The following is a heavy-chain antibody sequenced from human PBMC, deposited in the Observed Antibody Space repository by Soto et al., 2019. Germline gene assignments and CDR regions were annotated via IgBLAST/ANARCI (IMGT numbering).Heavy chain of an antibody. J-gene: IGHJ6*03. CDR1: GFTFSNYW. Sequence: EVQLVESGGGLVQPGGSLRLSCVASGFTFSNYWMYWVRQAPGEGLVWVSRINNDGSVSSYADSVKGRLTISRDNVKNTLYLQRDSLRAEDSAVYYCARGDRVGGICSSLAGSFYYCMDVWGKGTTVTVFS. CDR2: INNDGSVS. V-gene: IGHV3-74*01. D-gene: IGHD2-15*01. CDR3: ARGDRVGGICSSLAGSFYYCMDV.